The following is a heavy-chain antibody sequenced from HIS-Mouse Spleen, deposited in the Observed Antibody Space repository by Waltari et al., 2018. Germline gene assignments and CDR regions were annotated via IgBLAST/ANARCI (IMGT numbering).Heavy chain of an antibody. J-gene: IGHJ2*01. D-gene: IGHD6-13*01. Sequence: QLQLQESGPGLVKPSETLSLTCTVSGGSISSSSYYWGWIRQPPGKGLEWFGSIYYSGGTYYNQYLKGRVTISVDTSKNQFSLKLSSVTAADTAVYYCAREIPYSSSWYDWYFDLWGRGTLVTVSS. CDR3: AREIPYSSSWYDWYFDL. CDR2: IYYSGGT. V-gene: IGHV4-39*07. CDR1: GGSISSSSYY.